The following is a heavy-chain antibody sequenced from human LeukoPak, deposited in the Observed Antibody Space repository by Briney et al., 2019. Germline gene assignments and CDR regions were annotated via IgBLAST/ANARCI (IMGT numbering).Heavy chain of an antibody. V-gene: IGHV4-30-4*01. J-gene: IGHJ5*02. D-gene: IGHD3-10*01. CDR2: IYYSGST. Sequence: PSQTLSLTCTVSGGSISDAAYYWSWIRQHPGEGLEWMGYIYYSGSTSYNPSLKSRVTISVDTSKNQFSLKLSSVTAADTAVYYCARRGYGSGSYNWFDPWGQGTLVTVSS. CDR1: GGSISDAAYY. CDR3: ARRGYGSGSYNWFDP.